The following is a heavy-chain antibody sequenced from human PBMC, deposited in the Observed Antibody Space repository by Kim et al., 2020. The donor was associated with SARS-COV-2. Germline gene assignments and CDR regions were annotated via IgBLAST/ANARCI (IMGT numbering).Heavy chain of an antibody. J-gene: IGHJ4*02. CDR1: GFTFSSYW. Sequence: GGSLRLSCAASGFTFSSYWMSWVRQAPGKGLEWVANIKQDGSEKYYVDSVKGRFTISRDNAKNSLYLQMNSLRAEDTAVYYCARDIGVRYFDWLLVGSRPRIAENWGQGTLVTVSS. CDR3: ARDIGVRYFDWLLVGSRPRIAEN. CDR2: IKQDGSEK. V-gene: IGHV3-7*01. D-gene: IGHD3-9*01.